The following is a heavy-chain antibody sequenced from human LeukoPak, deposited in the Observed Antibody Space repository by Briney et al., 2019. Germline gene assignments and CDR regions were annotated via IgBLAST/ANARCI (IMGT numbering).Heavy chain of an antibody. V-gene: IGHV1-46*03. CDR1: GYTFTSYY. Sequence: ASVKVSCKASGYTFTSYYMHWVRQAPGQGLEWMGIINPSGGSTSYAQKFQGRVTMTRDTSTSTVYMELSSLRSEDTAVYYCASSSHYDSSGYSPYYYYYGMDVWGQGTTVTVSS. CDR3: ASSSHYDSSGYSPYYYYYGMDV. CDR2: INPSGGST. J-gene: IGHJ6*02. D-gene: IGHD3-22*01.